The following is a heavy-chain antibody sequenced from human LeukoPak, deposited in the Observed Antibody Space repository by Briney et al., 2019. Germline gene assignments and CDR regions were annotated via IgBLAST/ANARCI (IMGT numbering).Heavy chain of an antibody. CDR3: ASSSSSFYYYYYMDV. V-gene: IGHV4-38-2*01. J-gene: IGHJ6*03. CDR2: IYHSGST. Sequence: SETLSLICAVSGYSISSGYYWGWIRQPPGKGLEWIGSIYHSGSTYYNPSLKSRVTISVDTSKNQFSLKLSSVTAADTAVYYCASSSSSFYYYYYMDVWGKGTTVTVSS. CDR1: GYSISSGYY. D-gene: IGHD6-6*01.